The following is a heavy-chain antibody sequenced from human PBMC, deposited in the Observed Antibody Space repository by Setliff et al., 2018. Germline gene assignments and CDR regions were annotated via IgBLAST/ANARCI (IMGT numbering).Heavy chain of an antibody. CDR2: MNPNSGNT. V-gene: IGHV1-8*02. D-gene: IGHD4-17*01. J-gene: IGHJ4*02. CDR1: GYTFTSYD. CDR3: ARGGRTLTTLPPSPPFAY. Sequence: ASVKVSCKASGYTFTSYDINWVRQATGQGLEWMGWMNPNSGNTGYAQKFQGRVTMTRNTSISTAYMELSSLRSEDTAVYYCARGGRTLTTLPPSPPFAYWGQGTLVTVSS.